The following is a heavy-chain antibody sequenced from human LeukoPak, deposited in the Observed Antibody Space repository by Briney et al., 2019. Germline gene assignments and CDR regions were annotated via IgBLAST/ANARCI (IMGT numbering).Heavy chain of an antibody. CDR1: GGSISSYY. V-gene: IGHV4-59*01. CDR3: ARDGGYDRPGIDY. D-gene: IGHD5-12*01. CDR2: VSDRGGT. J-gene: IGHJ4*02. Sequence: KPSETLSLTCTVSGGSISSYYWSWIRQSPGKGLEWIGYVSDRGGTNYNPSLKSRVTISVDTSKNQFSLKLRSVTAADTAVYYCARDGGYDRPGIDYWGQGTLVTVSS.